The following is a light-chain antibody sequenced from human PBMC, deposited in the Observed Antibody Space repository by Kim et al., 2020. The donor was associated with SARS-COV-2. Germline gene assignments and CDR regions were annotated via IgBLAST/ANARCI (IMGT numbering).Light chain of an antibody. CDR1: QSVSNN. J-gene: IGKJ2*01. V-gene: IGKV3-15*01. Sequence: SPGERATLSCRASQSVSNNLAWYQHKPGQPPRRLIYGASTRATGVPARFSGSGSGTDFTLTVSSLQCEGCAVYYCHQYNDWPPGDTFGQGTNLEI. CDR2: GAS. CDR3: HQYNDWPPGDT.